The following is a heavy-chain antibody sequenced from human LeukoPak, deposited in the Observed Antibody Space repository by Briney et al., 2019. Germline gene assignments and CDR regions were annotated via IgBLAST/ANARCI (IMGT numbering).Heavy chain of an antibody. CDR3: ARGGVRGVIICYFDY. D-gene: IGHD3-10*01. CDR1: GFTFSSYS. CDR2: INHSGST. J-gene: IGHJ4*02. V-gene: IGHV4-34*01. Sequence: GSLRLSCAASGFTFSSYSMSWIRQPPGKGLEWIGGINHSGSTNYNPSLKSRVTISVDTSKNQFSLKLSSVTAADTAVYYCARGGVRGVIICYFDYWGQGTLVTVSS.